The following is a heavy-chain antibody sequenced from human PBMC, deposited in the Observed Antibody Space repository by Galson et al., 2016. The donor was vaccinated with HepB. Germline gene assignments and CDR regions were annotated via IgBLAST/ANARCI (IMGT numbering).Heavy chain of an antibody. D-gene: IGHD2-21*02. Sequence: SGAEVKKSGESLKISCRSSGFRFNSYWIAWVRQMPGKGLEWMGILYPGDSETTYSPSFQGQVTISGDKSISTAYLQWSSLKASDTAMYYCARATANGAFDIWGQGTLVTVSS. J-gene: IGHJ4*02. CDR3: ARATANGAFDI. CDR2: LYPGDSET. V-gene: IGHV5-51*01. CDR1: GFRFNSYW.